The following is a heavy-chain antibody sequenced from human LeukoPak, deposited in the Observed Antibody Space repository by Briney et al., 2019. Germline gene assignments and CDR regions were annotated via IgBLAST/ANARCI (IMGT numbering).Heavy chain of an antibody. Sequence: GGSLRLSCAASGFTFSDYYMSWIRQAPGKGLEWVSYISSSGSTIYYADSVKGRFTISRDNSKNTLYLQMNSLRAEDTAVYYCARESSPSSSPRYYFDYWGQGTLVTVSS. D-gene: IGHD6-19*01. J-gene: IGHJ4*02. V-gene: IGHV3-11*04. CDR2: ISSSGSTI. CDR1: GFTFSDYY. CDR3: ARESSPSSSPRYYFDY.